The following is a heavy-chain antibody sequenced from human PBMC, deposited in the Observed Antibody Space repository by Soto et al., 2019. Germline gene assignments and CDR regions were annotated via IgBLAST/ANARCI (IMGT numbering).Heavy chain of an antibody. D-gene: IGHD6-13*01. CDR1: GGSISSSSYY. CDR2: IYYSGST. CDR3: ARLRYSSSWYSGGMDV. V-gene: IGHV4-39*01. Sequence: QLQLQESGPGLVKPSETLSLTCTVSGGSISSSSYYWGWIRQPPGKGLEWIGSIYYSGSTYYNPSLKSRVTISVDTSKNQFSLKLSSVTAADTAVYYCARLRYSSSWYSGGMDVWGQGTTVTVSS. J-gene: IGHJ6*02.